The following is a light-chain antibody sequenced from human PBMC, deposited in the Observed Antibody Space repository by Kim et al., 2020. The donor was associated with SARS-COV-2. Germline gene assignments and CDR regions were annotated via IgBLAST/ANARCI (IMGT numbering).Light chain of an antibody. V-gene: IGLV6-57*03. CDR2: EDN. CDR1: SGGIASNY. CDR3: QSYDSSNPVV. J-gene: IGLJ2*01. Sequence: KTVTISCTRSSGGIASNYVQWYQLRPGSAPTTVIYEDNQRPSGVPDRFSGSIDSSSNSASLTISGLKTEDEADYYCQSYDSSNPVVFGGGTQLTVL.